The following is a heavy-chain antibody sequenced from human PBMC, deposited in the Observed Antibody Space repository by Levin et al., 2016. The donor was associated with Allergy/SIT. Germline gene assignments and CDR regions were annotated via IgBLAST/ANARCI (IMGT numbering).Heavy chain of an antibody. CDR2: INHSGST. D-gene: IGHD2-15*01. Sequence: WIRQPPGKGLEWIGEINHSGSTNYNPSLKSRVTISVDTSKNQFSLKLSSVTAADTAVYYCARGDRWCGSCTGYYYYGMDVWGQGTTVTVSS. V-gene: IGHV4-34*01. CDR3: ARGDRWCGSCTGYYYYGMDV. J-gene: IGHJ6*02.